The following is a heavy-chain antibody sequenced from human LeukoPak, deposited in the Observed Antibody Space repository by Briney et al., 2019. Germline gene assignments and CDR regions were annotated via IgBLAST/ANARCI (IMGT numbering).Heavy chain of an antibody. CDR1: GFTFSSYS. J-gene: IGHJ5*02. D-gene: IGHD5-18*01. Sequence: TGGSLRLSCAASGFTFSSYSMNWVRKAPGKGLEWVSSISSSSSYIYYADSVKGRFTISRDNAKNSLYLQMNSLRAEDTAVYYCARAYTAMARFDRWGQGTLVTVSS. V-gene: IGHV3-21*01. CDR3: ARAYTAMARFDR. CDR2: ISSSSSYI.